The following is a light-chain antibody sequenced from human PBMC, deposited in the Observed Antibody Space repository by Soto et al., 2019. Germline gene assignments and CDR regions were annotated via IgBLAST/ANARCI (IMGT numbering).Light chain of an antibody. J-gene: IGKJ1*01. CDR2: ASS. V-gene: IGKV1-39*01. Sequence: VKMTQSPSSLSSYVEDGGIITCRGNHVIINHLNWYQQKPGKAPKLLIFASSSLQGAVPSRFSGSRSGQDFTLTISRLQPEDFATYYCQQSYSTPPTFGQGTKVDTK. CDR3: QQSYSTPPT. CDR1: HVIINH.